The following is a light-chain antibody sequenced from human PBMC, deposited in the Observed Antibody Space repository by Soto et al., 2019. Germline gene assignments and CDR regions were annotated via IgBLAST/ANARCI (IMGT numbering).Light chain of an antibody. V-gene: IGKV3-20*01. J-gene: IGKJ5*01. CDR3: QQYGSSPIT. CDR1: QSVSSY. Sequence: EIVLTQSPATLSLSPGARATLSCRASQSVSSYLAWYQQKPGQAPRLLISGASSRATGIPDRFSGSGSATDFTLTISRLEPEDFALYYCQQYGSSPITFGQGTRLEIK. CDR2: GAS.